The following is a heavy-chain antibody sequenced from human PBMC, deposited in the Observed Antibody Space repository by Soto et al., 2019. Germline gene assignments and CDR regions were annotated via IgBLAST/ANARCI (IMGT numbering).Heavy chain of an antibody. CDR3: ARLRWDAFDI. D-gene: IGHD4-17*01. CDR1: GLTFSGYW. V-gene: IGHV3-74*01. Sequence: EVQLVESGGGLVQPGGSLRLSCTASGLTFSGYWMHWVRQAPGKGLLWVSRINSDGSSTSYADSVKGRFTISRDDDKNTLYLQMSSLRAEDTAVYYCARLRWDAFDIRGQGTMVTVSS. J-gene: IGHJ3*02. CDR2: INSDGSST.